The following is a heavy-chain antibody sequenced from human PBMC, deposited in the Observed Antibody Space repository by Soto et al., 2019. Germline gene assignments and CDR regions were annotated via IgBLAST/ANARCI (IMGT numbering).Heavy chain of an antibody. CDR2: IYHSGSS. Sequence: SETLSLTCAVSGGSISSSNWWSWVRQPPGKGLEWIGEIYHSGSSNYNPSLKSRVTISVDKSKNQFSLKLSSVTAADTAVYYCARKDYYDSRGYGFDYWGQGTLVTVSS. CDR1: GGSISSSNW. V-gene: IGHV4-4*02. J-gene: IGHJ4*02. D-gene: IGHD3-22*01. CDR3: ARKDYYDSRGYGFDY.